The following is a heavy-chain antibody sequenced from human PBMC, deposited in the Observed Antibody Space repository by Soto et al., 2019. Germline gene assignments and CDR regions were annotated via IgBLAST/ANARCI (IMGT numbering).Heavy chain of an antibody. J-gene: IGHJ2*01. V-gene: IGHV1-18*04. CDR2: ISAYNGNT. CDR3: ARGAPYSWSQESFFDL. D-gene: IGHD1-26*01. CDR1: GYTFTSYG. Sequence: ASVKVSCKASGYTFTSYGISWVRQAPGQGLEWMGWISAYNGNTNYAQKLQGRVTMTTDTSTSTAYMELRSLRSDDTAVYYCARGAPYSWSQESFFDLWGRGTLVTVSS.